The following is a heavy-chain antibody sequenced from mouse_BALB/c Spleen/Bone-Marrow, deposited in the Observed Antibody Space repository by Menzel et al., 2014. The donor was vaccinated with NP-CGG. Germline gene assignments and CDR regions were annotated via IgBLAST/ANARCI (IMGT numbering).Heavy chain of an antibody. D-gene: IGHD2-3*01. V-gene: IGHV1-9*01. CDR3: NACLYDDYPLSAMDY. CDR2: ILPGSGST. CDR1: GYTFSSYW. Sequence: VQGVESGAELMKPGASVKISCKATGYTFSSYWIEWVKQRPGHGLEWIGEILPGSGSTNYNEKFKGKATFTADTSSNTAYMQLSSLTSEDTAVYYCNACLYDDYPLSAMDYWGQGTSVTVSS. J-gene: IGHJ4*01.